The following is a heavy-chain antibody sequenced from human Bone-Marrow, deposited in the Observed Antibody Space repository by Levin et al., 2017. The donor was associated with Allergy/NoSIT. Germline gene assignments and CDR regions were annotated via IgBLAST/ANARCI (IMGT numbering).Heavy chain of an antibody. J-gene: IGHJ2*01. D-gene: IGHD2-8*01. V-gene: IGHV1-2*02. CDR3: ASDRPDCTNGVCYTGGKRPYWYFDL. CDR2: INPNSGGT. Sequence: ASVKVSCKASGYTFTGYYMHWVRQAPGQGLEWMGWINPNSGGTNYAQKFQGRVTMTRDTSISTAYMELSRLRSDDTAVYYCASDRPDCTNGVCYTGGKRPYWYFDLWGRGTLVTVSS. CDR1: GYTFTGYY.